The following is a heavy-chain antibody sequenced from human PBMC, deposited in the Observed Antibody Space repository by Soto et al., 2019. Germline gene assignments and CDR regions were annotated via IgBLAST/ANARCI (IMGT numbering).Heavy chain of an antibody. J-gene: IGHJ5*01. D-gene: IGHD2-2*01. CDR3: VRLVGTSWLDF. V-gene: IGHV6-1*01. CDR1: GDSVSSNRVT. CDR2: TYFRSKWYN. Sequence: SQTLSLTCVISGDSVSSNRVTWKWIRQSPSRGLEWLGRTYFRSKWYNDYAESVRSRITIDPDTSKNQFSLHLNSVTPEDTAVYYCVRLVGTSWLDFWGQGTLVTVSS.